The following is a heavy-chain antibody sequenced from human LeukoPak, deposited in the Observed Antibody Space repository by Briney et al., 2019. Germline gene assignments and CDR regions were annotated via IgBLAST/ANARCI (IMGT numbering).Heavy chain of an antibody. CDR2: IYPGDSDT. CDR3: ARQYWDSSSDAFDI. J-gene: IGHJ3*02. CDR1: GYSFTSYS. Sequence: GESLKISCKGSGYSFTSYSIGWVRQLPVKGLEWMGIIYPGDSDTRYSPSFQGQVTISADKSISTAYLQWSSLKASDTAMYYCARQYWDSSSDAFDIWGQGTMVTVSS. V-gene: IGHV5-51*01. D-gene: IGHD6-13*01.